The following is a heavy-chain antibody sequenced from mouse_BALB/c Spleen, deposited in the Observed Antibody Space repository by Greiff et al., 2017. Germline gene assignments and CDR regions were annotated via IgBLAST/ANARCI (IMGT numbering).Heavy chain of an antibody. D-gene: IGHD1-1*02. CDR1: GFSLTSYG. CDR3: ARDGVGQAWFAY. J-gene: IGHJ3*01. Sequence: QVQLKESGPGLVAPSQSLSITCTVSGFSLTSYGVHWVRQPPGKGLEWLGVIWAGGSTNYNSALMSRLSISKDNSKSQVFLKMNSLQTDDTAMYYCARDGVGQAWFAYWGQGTLVTVSA. CDR2: IWAGGST. V-gene: IGHV2-9*02.